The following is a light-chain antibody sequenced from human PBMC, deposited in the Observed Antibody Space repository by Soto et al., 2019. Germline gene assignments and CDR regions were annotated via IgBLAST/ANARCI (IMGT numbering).Light chain of an antibody. CDR2: DAS. J-gene: IGKJ1*01. CDR3: QQYGSSRT. V-gene: IGKV3-20*01. Sequence: EIVLTQSPATLSLSPGERATLSCRASQSVSSYLAWYQQKLGQAPRLLIYDASSRATGIPDRFSGSGSGTDFTLTISRLEPEDFAVYYCQQYGSSRTFGQGTKVDIK. CDR1: QSVSSY.